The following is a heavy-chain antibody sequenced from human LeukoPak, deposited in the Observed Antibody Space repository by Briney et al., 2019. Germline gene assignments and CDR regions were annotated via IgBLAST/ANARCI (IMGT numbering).Heavy chain of an antibody. CDR1: EFTFSSYA. V-gene: IGHV3-23*01. CDR2: ISGTTGST. J-gene: IGHJ6*02. CDR3: ARDRRAYSSGWYKGYYGMDV. Sequence: GGSLRLSCAASEFTFSSYAMSWVRQAPGKGLGWVSTISGTTGSTYYADSVKGRFTISRDNSKNTLYLQMNSLRAEDTAVYYCARDRRAYSSGWYKGYYGMDVWGQGTTVTVSS. D-gene: IGHD6-19*01.